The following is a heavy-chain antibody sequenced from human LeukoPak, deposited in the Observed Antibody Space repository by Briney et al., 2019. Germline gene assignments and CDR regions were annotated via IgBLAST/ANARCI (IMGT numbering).Heavy chain of an antibody. J-gene: IGHJ4*02. V-gene: IGHV1-69-2*01. CDR3: ARVASQYYYDSSGLDY. D-gene: IGHD3-22*01. Sequence: AASVKVSCKVSGYTFADYYMHWVQQAPGKGLEWMGLVDPEDGETIYAEKFQGRVTITADTSTDTAYMELSSLRSEDTAVYYCARVASQYYYDSSGLDYWGQGTLVTVSS. CDR1: GYTFADYY. CDR2: VDPEDGET.